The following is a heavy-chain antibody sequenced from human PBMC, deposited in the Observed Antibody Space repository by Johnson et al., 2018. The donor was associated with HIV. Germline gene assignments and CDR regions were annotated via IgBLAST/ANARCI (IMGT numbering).Heavy chain of an antibody. Sequence: VQLVESGGGLVQPGGSLRLSCAASGFTFSSYWMSWVRQAPGKGLEWVANIKQDGSEKYYVASVKGRFTISREHVKNFVYLQMNSLTAGDTAVYYCVREHRADESFDLWGQGTMVTVSS. D-gene: IGHD1-14*01. J-gene: IGHJ3*01. CDR3: VREHRADESFDL. CDR1: GFTFSSYW. CDR2: IKQDGSEK. V-gene: IGHV3-7*01.